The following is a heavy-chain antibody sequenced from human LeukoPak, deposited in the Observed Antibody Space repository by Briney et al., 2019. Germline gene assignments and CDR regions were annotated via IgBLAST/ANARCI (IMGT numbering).Heavy chain of an antibody. J-gene: IGHJ6*03. Sequence: ASVKVSCKASGYTFTSYGISWVRQAPGQGLEWMGWISAYNGNTNYAQKLQGRVTMTTDTSTSTAYMELRSLRSDDTAVYYRARSLSLWLPNSFYYMDVWGKGTTVTVSS. V-gene: IGHV1-18*01. CDR3: ARSLSLWLPNSFYYMDV. CDR1: GYTFTSYG. D-gene: IGHD5-18*01. CDR2: ISAYNGNT.